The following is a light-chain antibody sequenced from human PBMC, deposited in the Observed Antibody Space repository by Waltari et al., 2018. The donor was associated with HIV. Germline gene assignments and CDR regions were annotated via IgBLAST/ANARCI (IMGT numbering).Light chain of an antibody. CDR3: MEALEVT. V-gene: IGKV2-28*01. CDR1: RSLLQSNGYNY. CDR2: FAS. J-gene: IGKJ1*01. Sequence: DIVMTQSPLALAVTPGEPASISCRSSRSLLQSNGYNYLHWYLQKPGQSPQLLIYFASNRASGAPDRFSGSGSGRDFTLKISRVEAEDVGVYYCMEALEVTFGQGTKVEIK.